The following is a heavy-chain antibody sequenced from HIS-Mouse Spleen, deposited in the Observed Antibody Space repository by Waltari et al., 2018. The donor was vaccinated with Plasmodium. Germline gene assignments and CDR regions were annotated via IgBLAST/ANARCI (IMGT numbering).Heavy chain of an antibody. V-gene: IGHV4-34*01. D-gene: IGHD3-10*01. CDR2: INHSGST. CDR1: GGSFSGYY. J-gene: IGHJ2*01. CDR3: ARGRVLGTSSGYFDL. Sequence: QVQLQQWGAGLLKPSETLSLTCAVYGGSFSGYYWSWIRQPPGKGLEWIGEINHSGSTNYHPSLKSRVTISVDTSKTQFSLKLSSVTAADTAVYYCARGRVLGTSSGYFDLWGRGTLVTVSS.